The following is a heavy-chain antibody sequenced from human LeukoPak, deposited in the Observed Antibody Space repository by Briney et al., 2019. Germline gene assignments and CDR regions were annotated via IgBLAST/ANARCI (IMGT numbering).Heavy chain of an antibody. CDR1: GFTFGDYA. J-gene: IGHJ4*02. D-gene: IGHD2-15*01. Sequence: GRSLRLSCTASGFTFGDYAMSWFRQAPGKGLKWVGFIRSKAYGATTEYAASVKGRFTISRDDSKSIAYLQMNSLKTEDTAVYYCTRDLLSATPFDYWGQGTLVTVSS. CDR3: TRDLLSATPFDY. V-gene: IGHV3-49*03. CDR2: IRSKAYGATT.